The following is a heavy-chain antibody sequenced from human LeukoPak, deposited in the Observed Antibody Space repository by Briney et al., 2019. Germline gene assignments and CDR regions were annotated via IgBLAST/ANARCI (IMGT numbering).Heavy chain of an antibody. J-gene: IGHJ3*02. D-gene: IGHD3-9*01. CDR2: ISAYNGNT. CDR3: WKNFDWLAHAFDI. CDR1: GYIFTSYG. V-gene: IGHV1-18*01. Sequence: GASVKVSCKASGYIFTSYGISWVRQAPGQGLEWMGWISAYNGNTNYAQKLQGRVTMTTDTSTTTAYMELSRLRSDDTAMYYCWKNFDWLAHAFDIWGQGTMVTVSS.